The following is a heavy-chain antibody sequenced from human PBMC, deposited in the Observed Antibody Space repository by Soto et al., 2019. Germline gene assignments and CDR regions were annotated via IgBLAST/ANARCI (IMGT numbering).Heavy chain of an antibody. CDR1: GISMTSYY. CDR3: VGGLRWGEAYLNAFDV. CDR2: FSGNGNA. Sequence: SETLSLTCNVSGISMTSYYWSWIRQPPGKGLEWLGYFSGNGNANYNPSLESRLTISGDTSKNQFSLELRSVAAADTAIYYCVGGLRWGEAYLNAFDVWGQGTVVT. D-gene: IGHD2-21*01. J-gene: IGHJ3*01. V-gene: IGHV4-59*01.